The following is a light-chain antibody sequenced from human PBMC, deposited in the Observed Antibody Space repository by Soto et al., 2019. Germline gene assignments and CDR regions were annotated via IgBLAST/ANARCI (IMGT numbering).Light chain of an antibody. CDR1: SLHSSYA. J-gene: IGLJ3*02. CDR3: QTWGTGIHWV. Sequence: QSVLTQSPSASASLGASVKLTCTLSSLHSSYAIAWHQQQPEKGPRYLMKLNSDGSHSKGDGIPDRFSGSSSGAERYLTISSRQSEDEADYYCQTWGTGIHWVFGGGTKHTVL. V-gene: IGLV4-69*01. CDR2: LNSDGSH.